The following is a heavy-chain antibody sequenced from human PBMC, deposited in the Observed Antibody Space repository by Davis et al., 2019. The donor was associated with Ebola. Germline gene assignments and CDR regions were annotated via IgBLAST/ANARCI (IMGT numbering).Heavy chain of an antibody. CDR3: ARTYYYDSSGSGWFDP. D-gene: IGHD3-22*01. J-gene: IGHJ5*02. V-gene: IGHV1-69*04. CDR1: GYTFTSYD. Sequence: SVKVSCKASGYTFTSYDINWVRQAPGQGLEWMGRIIPILGIANYAQKFQGRVTITADKSTSTAYMELSSLRSEDTAVYYCARTYYYDSSGSGWFDPWGQGTLVTVSS. CDR2: IIPILGIA.